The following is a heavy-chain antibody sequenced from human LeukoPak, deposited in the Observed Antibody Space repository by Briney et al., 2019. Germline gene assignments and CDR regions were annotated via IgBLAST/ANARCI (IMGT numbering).Heavy chain of an antibody. J-gene: IGHJ6*02. V-gene: IGHV1-18*01. Sequence: GASVKVSCKASGYTFTSYGISWVRQAPGQGLEWMGWISAYNGNTNYAQKLQGRVTMTTDTSTSTAYMELRSLRSDDTAVYYCARNFNWNDVYYGMDVWGQGTTVTVSS. CDR1: GYTFTSYG. D-gene: IGHD1-1*01. CDR3: ARNFNWNDVYYGMDV. CDR2: ISAYNGNT.